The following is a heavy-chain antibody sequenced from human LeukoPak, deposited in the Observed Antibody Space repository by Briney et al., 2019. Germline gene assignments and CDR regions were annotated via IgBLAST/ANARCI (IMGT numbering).Heavy chain of an antibody. V-gene: IGHV3-23*01. Sequence: GGSLRLSCAASGFTFSTYATSWVRQAPGKGLEWVSTISSSGGSTYYADSVKGRFTISRDNSKNTVFLQMNSLRAEDTAVYYCAKRDLGYWGQGTLVTVSS. CDR3: AKRDLGY. CDR1: GFTFSTYA. J-gene: IGHJ4*02. CDR2: ISSSGGST.